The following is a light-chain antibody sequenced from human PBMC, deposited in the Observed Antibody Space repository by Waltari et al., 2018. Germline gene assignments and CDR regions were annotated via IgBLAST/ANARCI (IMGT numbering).Light chain of an antibody. CDR2: AAS. CDR1: QTISIY. V-gene: IGKV1-9*01. CDR3: QQLNSYRYT. Sequence: IQLTQSPSFLSASVGDRVTITCQASQTISIYLAWYQQKPGKAPKLLIYAASTLQRGVPPRFSGSASGTEFSLTISSLQPEDSATYYCQQLNSYRYTFGQGTKLEIK. J-gene: IGKJ2*01.